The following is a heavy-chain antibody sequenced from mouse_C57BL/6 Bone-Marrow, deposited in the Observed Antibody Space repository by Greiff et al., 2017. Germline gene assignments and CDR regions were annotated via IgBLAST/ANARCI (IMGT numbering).Heavy chain of an antibody. J-gene: IGHJ2*01. CDR2: IDPSDSYT. V-gene: IGHV1-50*01. Sequence: VKLMESGAELVKPGASVKLSCKASGYTFTSYWMQWVKQRPGQGLEWIGEIDPSDSYTNYNQKFKGKATLTVDTSSSTAYMQLSSLTSEDSAVYYCARLRYYGSSGDYWGQGTTLTVSS. D-gene: IGHD1-1*01. CDR3: ARLRYYGSSGDY. CDR1: GYTFTSYW.